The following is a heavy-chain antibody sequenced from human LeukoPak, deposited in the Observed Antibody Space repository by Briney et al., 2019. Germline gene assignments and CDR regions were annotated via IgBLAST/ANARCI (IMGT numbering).Heavy chain of an antibody. CDR2: INHSGST. J-gene: IGHJ3*02. CDR3: ARVRVRSVAVAGTSRGAFDI. D-gene: IGHD6-19*01. CDR1: GGSFSAYY. V-gene: IGHV4-34*01. Sequence: SETLSLTCAVYGGSFSAYYWSWIRQPPGKGLEWIGEINHSGSTNYNPSLKSRVTISVDTSKNQFSLKLSSVTAADTAVYYCARVRVRSVAVAGTSRGAFDIWGQGTMVTVSS.